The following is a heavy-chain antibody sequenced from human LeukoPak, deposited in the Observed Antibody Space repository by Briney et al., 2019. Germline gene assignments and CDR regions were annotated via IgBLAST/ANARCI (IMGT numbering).Heavy chain of an antibody. V-gene: IGHV4-59*01. CDR2: IYYSGST. Sequence: PSETLSLTCTVSGGSISSYYWSWIRQPPGKGLEWTGYIYYSGSTNYNPSLKSRVTISVDTSKNQFSLRLSSVTAADTAVYYCARVDTAMVTDYWGQGTLVTVSS. D-gene: IGHD5-18*01. J-gene: IGHJ4*02. CDR1: GGSISSYY. CDR3: ARVDTAMVTDY.